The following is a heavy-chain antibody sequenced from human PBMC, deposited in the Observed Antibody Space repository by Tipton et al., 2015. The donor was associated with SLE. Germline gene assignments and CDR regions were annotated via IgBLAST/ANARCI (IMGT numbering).Heavy chain of an antibody. V-gene: IGHV3-53*01. CDR3: ARDLESGSRWYFDS. D-gene: IGHD1-1*01. CDR1: GFSVSDTY. Sequence: SLRLSCAASGFSVSDTYMSWVRQAPGKGLDWVSIIYTGFTTYYADSVEGRFTISRDNAKNSLYLQMDSLSAEDTALYYCARDLESGSRWYFDSWGQGTLVTVSS. J-gene: IGHJ4*02. CDR2: IYTGFTT.